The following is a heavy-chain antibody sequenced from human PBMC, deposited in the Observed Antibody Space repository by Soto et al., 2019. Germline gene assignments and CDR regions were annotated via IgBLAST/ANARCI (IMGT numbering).Heavy chain of an antibody. CDR3: AKALTVAGTGWFDP. J-gene: IGHJ5*02. D-gene: IGHD6-19*01. Sequence: SLRLSCAASGFSFSSYGMHWVRQAPGKGLEWVAVISNDGSNKYYADSVKGRFTISRDNSKNTLYLPMNSLRAEDTAVYYCAKALTVAGTGWFDPWGQGTQVTVSS. CDR1: GFSFSSYG. V-gene: IGHV3-30*18. CDR2: ISNDGSNK.